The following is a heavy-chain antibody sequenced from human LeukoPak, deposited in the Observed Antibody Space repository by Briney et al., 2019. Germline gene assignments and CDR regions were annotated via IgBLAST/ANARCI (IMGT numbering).Heavy chain of an antibody. D-gene: IGHD3-22*01. Sequence: GGSLILSCAASGFTFSSYWMHWVRQAPGKGLVWGSRIKSDGSTNYADSVKGRLTISRDNAKNTLSLQMNSLRAEDTGVYYCARAPSEIGGYYPEYFRHWGQGTLVTVSS. CDR1: GFTFSSYW. CDR3: ARAPSEIGGYYPEYFRH. V-gene: IGHV3-74*01. CDR2: IKSDGST. J-gene: IGHJ1*01.